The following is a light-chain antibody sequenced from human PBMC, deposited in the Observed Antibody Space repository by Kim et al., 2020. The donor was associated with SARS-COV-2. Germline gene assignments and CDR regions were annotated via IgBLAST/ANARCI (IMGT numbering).Light chain of an antibody. CDR3: QQYYNWPPRYT. CDR2: DTS. Sequence: EIVMTQSPATLSVSPGESATLSCRASKSVSDKLAWYQQKPGQAPRLLIYDTSTRATGIPARFSGSGSGTEFTLTISSLQSEDFAVYYCQQYYNWPPRYTFGQGTKLEI. CDR1: KSVSDK. J-gene: IGKJ2*01. V-gene: IGKV3-15*01.